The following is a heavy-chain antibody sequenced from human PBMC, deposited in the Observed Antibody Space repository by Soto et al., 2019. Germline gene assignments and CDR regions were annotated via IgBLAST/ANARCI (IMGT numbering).Heavy chain of an antibody. Sequence: QVQLVESGGGVVQPGRSLRLSCAASGFTFSSYSMHWVRQAPGKGLEWVAVISYDGSDKYYADSVKGRFTISRDNSKNXLYLQMNSLRAEDTAVYYCARGAGVYGSGSYGMDVWGQGTTVTVSS. J-gene: IGHJ6*02. V-gene: IGHV3-30-3*01. CDR3: ARGAGVYGSGSYGMDV. CDR1: GFTFSSYS. D-gene: IGHD3-10*01. CDR2: ISYDGSDK.